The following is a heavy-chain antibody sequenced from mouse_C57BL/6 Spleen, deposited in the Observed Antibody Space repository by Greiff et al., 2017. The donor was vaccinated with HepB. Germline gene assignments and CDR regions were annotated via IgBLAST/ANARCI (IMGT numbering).Heavy chain of an antibody. CDR3: ARSDYGSSFYYAMDY. CDR1: GYSFTGYF. D-gene: IGHD1-1*01. V-gene: IGHV1-20*01. J-gene: IGHJ4*01. CDR2: INPYNGDT. Sequence: EVQLQQSGPELVKPGDSVKISCKASGYSFTGYFMNWVMQSHGKSLEWIGRINPYNGDTFYNQKFKGKATLTVDKSSSTAHMELRSLKSEDSAVYYCARSDYGSSFYYAMDYWGQGTSVTVSS.